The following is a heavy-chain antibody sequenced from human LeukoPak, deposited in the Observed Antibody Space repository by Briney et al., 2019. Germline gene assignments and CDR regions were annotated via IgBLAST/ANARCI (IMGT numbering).Heavy chain of an antibody. CDR1: GFTFSNAW. Sequence: GGSLRLSCAASGFTFSNAWMSWVRQAPGKGLEWVGRIKSKTDGGTTDYAAPVKGRFTISRDDSKNTLYLQMNSLRAEDTAVYYCAKDNDGNYYFDYWGQGTLVTVSS. V-gene: IGHV3-15*01. CDR2: IKSKTDGGTT. J-gene: IGHJ4*02. CDR3: AKDNDGNYYFDY. D-gene: IGHD4-23*01.